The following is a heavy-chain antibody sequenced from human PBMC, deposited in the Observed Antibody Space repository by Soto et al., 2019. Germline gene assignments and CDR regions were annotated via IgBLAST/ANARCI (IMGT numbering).Heavy chain of an antibody. CDR1: GFTFSSYA. CDR2: ISGSGGST. D-gene: IGHD2-2*01. Sequence: EVQLLESGGGLVQPGGSLRLSCAASGFTFSSYAMSWVRQAPGKGLEWVSAISGSGGSTYYADSVKGRFTISRDNSKNTLYLQMNTLRAEDAAVYYCAKDRMPIWVSYFDYWGQGTLVTVSS. J-gene: IGHJ4*02. CDR3: AKDRMPIWVSYFDY. V-gene: IGHV3-23*01.